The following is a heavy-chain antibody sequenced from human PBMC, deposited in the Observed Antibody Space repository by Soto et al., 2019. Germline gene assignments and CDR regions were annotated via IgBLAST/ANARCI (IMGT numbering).Heavy chain of an antibody. J-gene: IGHJ4*02. CDR1: GGSISSGDYY. CDR3: SATRPYYFDY. V-gene: IGHV4-30-4*01. CDR2: IYYSGST. D-gene: IGHD2-2*01. Sequence: PSETLSLTCTVPGGSISSGDYYWSWIRQPPGKGLEWIGYIYYSGSTYYNPSLKSRVTISVDTSKNQFSLKLSSVTAADTAVYYCSATRPYYFDYWGQGTLVTVSS.